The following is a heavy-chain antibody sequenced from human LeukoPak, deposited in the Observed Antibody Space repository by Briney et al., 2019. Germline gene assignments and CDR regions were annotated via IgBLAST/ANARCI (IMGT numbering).Heavy chain of an antibody. D-gene: IGHD3-22*01. V-gene: IGHV3-7*03. CDR1: GFTFSSYW. CDR2: IKQDGSEK. CDR3: ARPRYYYDSSGYSL. J-gene: IGHJ4*02. Sequence: GGSLRLSCAASGFTFSSYWMSWVRQAPGKGLEWVANIKQDGSEKYYVDSVKGRFTISRDNAKNSLYLQMNSLRAEDTAVYYCARPRYYYDSSGYSLWGQGTLVTVSS.